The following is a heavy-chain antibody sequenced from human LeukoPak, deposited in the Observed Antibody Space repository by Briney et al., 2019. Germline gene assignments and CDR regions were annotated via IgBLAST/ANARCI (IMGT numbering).Heavy chain of an antibody. J-gene: IGHJ4*02. CDR1: GFTFSSYS. V-gene: IGHV3-48*01. CDR3: ARDVRDFWSGYYVDY. CDR2: ISSSSSTI. D-gene: IGHD3-3*01. Sequence: GGSLRLSCAASGFTFSSYSMNWVRQAPGKGLEWVSYISSSSSTIYYADSVKGRFTISGDNAKNSLYLQMNGLRAEDTAVYYCARDVRDFWSGYYVDYWGQGTLVTVSS.